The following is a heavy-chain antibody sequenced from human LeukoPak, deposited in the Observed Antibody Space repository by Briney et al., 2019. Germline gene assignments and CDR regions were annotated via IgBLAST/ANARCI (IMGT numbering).Heavy chain of an antibody. Sequence: GGTLRLSCAASGFTVSNNYMSWVRQAPGKGLEWVSVIYSGGSTYYADSVKGRFTISRDSSRNTLYLQMNSLRAEDTAVYYCAIVVMTTSAEYFQHWGQGTLVTVSS. CDR2: IYSGGST. V-gene: IGHV3-53*01. J-gene: IGHJ1*01. D-gene: IGHD2-21*02. CDR1: GFTVSNNY. CDR3: AIVVMTTSAEYFQH.